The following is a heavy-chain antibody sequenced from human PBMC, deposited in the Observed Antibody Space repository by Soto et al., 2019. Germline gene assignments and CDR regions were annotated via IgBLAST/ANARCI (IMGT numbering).Heavy chain of an antibody. D-gene: IGHD3-3*01. CDR2: IIPILGIA. CDR3: ARGGRTDLDFWSGYYAFDY. J-gene: IGHJ4*02. Sequence: QVQLVQSGAEVKKPGSSVKVSCKASGGTFSSYTISWVRQAPGQGLEWMGRIIPILGIANYAQKFQGRVTITADKSARTAYRGRSSLRSEDTAVYCCARGGRTDLDFWSGYYAFDYWGRGTLVTVSS. CDR1: GGTFSSYT. V-gene: IGHV1-69*02.